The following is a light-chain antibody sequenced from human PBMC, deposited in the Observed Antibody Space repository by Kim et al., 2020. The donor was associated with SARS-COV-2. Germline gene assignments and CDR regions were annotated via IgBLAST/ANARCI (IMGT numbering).Light chain of an antibody. Sequence: DIVMTQSPDSLAVSLGERATINCRPSQTILYNSNNKNYLAWYQQKPGQPPRLLIYWASTRESGVPDRFSGSGSGTDFTLTISSLQAEDVALYYCQQYYNTPFTFGPGTKVDIK. CDR1: QTILYNSNNKNY. CDR2: WAS. V-gene: IGKV4-1*01. J-gene: IGKJ3*01. CDR3: QQYYNTPFT.